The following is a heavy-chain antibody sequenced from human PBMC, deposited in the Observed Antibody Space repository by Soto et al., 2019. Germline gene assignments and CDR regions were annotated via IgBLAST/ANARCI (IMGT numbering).Heavy chain of an antibody. CDR1: GGSMSNYY. CDR2: IYTSGNT. J-gene: IGHJ4*02. CDR3: APDRVGSSSFDF. D-gene: IGHD6-6*01. Sequence: TSETLSLTCTVSGGSMSNYYWSWIRQSAGKGLEWIGRIYTSGNTNYNPSLKSRVTMSVDTSKNQFSPKMSSVTAADTAVYFCAPDRVGSSSFDFWGQGTLVTVSS. V-gene: IGHV4-4*07.